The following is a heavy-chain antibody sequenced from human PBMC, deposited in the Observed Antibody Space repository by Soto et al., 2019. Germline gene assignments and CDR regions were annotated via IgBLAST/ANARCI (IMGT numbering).Heavy chain of an antibody. Sequence: EVQLLESGGGLVQPGGSLRLSCAASGFTFSSYAMSWVRQAPGKGLEWVSAISGSGGSTYYADSVKGRFTISRDNSKNTLYLQTNSLRAEDTAVYYCAKFSSLVVVAATLDYWGQGTLVTVSS. D-gene: IGHD2-15*01. CDR2: ISGSGGST. J-gene: IGHJ4*02. CDR3: AKFSSLVVVAATLDY. CDR1: GFTFSSYA. V-gene: IGHV3-23*01.